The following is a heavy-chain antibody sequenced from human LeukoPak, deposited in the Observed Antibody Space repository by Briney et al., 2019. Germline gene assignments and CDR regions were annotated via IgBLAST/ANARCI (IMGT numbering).Heavy chain of an antibody. V-gene: IGHV4-34*01. CDR3: ARDGYSGSDAL. CDR1: GGSFSGYY. Sequence: SETLSHTCAVYGGSFSGYYWSWIRQPPGKGLEWIGEINHSGSTNYNPSLKSRVTISVDTSKNQFSLKLSSVTAADTAVYYCARDGYSGSDALWGQGTLVTVSS. CDR2: INHSGST. J-gene: IGHJ4*02. D-gene: IGHD5-12*01.